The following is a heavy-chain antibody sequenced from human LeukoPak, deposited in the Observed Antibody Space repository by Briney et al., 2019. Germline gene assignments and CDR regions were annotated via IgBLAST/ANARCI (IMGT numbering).Heavy chain of an antibody. CDR2: ISRSGSTI. J-gene: IGHJ6*02. CDR1: GFTLSTYE. V-gene: IGHV3-48*03. CDR3: ARDDCPGPYCGMDV. Sequence: PGGSLRLSCAASGFTLSTYEVNWVRQAPGKGLEWVSYISRSGSTIYYADSVKGRFTISRDNAKNSLYLQMNSLRAEDTAVYYCARDDCPGPYCGMDVWGQGTTVTVSS. D-gene: IGHD2-21*02.